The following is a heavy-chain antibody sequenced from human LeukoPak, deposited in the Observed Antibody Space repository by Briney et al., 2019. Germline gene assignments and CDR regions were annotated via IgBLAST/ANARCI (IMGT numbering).Heavy chain of an antibody. V-gene: IGHV1-18*01. CDR3: ARVVNNWNPRLPRFRAFDI. Sequence: WASVKVSCKASGYTFTSYGISWVRQAPGQGLEWMGWISAYNGNTNYAQKLQGRVTMTTDTSTSTAYMELRSLRSDDTAVYYCARVVNNWNPRLPRFRAFDIWGRGTMVTVSS. CDR1: GYTFTSYG. D-gene: IGHD1-20*01. J-gene: IGHJ3*02. CDR2: ISAYNGNT.